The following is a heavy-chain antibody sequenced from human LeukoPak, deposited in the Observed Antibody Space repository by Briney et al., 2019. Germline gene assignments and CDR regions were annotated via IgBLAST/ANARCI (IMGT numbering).Heavy chain of an antibody. Sequence: GRSLRLSCAASGFTFDDYAMHWVRQAPGKGLEWVSGISWNSGSIGYADSVKGRFTISRDNAKNSLYLQMNSLRAEDTALSYCAKDLGPPLHGDYGYYFDYWGQGTLVTVSS. CDR2: ISWNSGSI. V-gene: IGHV3-9*01. J-gene: IGHJ4*02. CDR1: GFTFDDYA. D-gene: IGHD4-17*01. CDR3: AKDLGPPLHGDYGYYFDY.